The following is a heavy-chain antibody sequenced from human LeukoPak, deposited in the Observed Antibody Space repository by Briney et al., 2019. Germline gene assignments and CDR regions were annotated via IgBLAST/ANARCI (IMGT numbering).Heavy chain of an antibody. Sequence: PSETLSLTCTVSGGSISSSSYYWGWIRQPPGKGLEWIGSIYYSGSTYYNPSLKSRLTISVDTSKNQFSLKLSSVTAADTAVYYCARDRRVTIFGVVTHRWFDPWGQGTLVTVSS. CDR2: IYYSGST. V-gene: IGHV4-39*07. J-gene: IGHJ5*02. CDR3: ARDRRVTIFGVVTHRWFDP. D-gene: IGHD3-3*01. CDR1: GGSISSSSYY.